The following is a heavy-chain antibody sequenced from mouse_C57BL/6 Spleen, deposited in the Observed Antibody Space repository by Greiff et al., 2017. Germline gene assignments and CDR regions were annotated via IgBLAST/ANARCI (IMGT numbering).Heavy chain of an antibody. Sequence: VQLQQSVAELVRPGASVKLSCTASGFNIKNNYMHWVKQRTEQGLEWIGRLDPANGNTKYAPKFQGKATITADTSSNTAYLQLSSLTSVDTAIYYCAIGDYYGSSPNWYFDVWGTGTTVTVSS. D-gene: IGHD1-1*01. V-gene: IGHV14-3*01. CDR3: AIGDYYGSSPNWYFDV. J-gene: IGHJ1*03. CDR1: GFNIKNNY. CDR2: LDPANGNT.